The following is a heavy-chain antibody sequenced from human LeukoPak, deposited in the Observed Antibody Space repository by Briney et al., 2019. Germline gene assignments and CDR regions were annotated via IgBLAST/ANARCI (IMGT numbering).Heavy chain of an antibody. V-gene: IGHV1-18*01. CDR1: GYTFTTYG. J-gene: IGHJ4*02. D-gene: IGHD2-2*01. CDR3: ARGEVSASLYYFDF. CDR2: VSGYTGNT. Sequence: ASVKVSCKTSGYTFTTYGVSWVRQAPGQGLEWMGWVSGYTGNTNYAERFQGSVTMTTDTSTTTVYMELTSLRSDDTAVYYCARGEVSASLYYFDFWGQGTLVTVS.